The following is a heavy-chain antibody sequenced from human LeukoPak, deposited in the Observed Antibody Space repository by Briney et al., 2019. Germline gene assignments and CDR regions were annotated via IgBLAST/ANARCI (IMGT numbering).Heavy chain of an antibody. CDR2: ISGSGGST. V-gene: IGHV3-23*01. Sequence: GGSLRLSCAASGFTFSSYAMSWVRQTPGKGLEWVSAISGSGGSTYYADSVKGRFTISRDNSKNTLYLQMNSLRAEDTAVYYCAKDLSGKIVGATPFDYWGQGTLVTVSS. D-gene: IGHD1-26*01. J-gene: IGHJ4*02. CDR3: AKDLSGKIVGATPFDY. CDR1: GFTFSSYA.